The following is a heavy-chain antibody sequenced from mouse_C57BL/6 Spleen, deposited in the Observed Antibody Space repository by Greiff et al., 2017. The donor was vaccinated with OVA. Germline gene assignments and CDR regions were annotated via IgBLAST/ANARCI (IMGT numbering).Heavy chain of an antibody. V-gene: IGHV1-52*01. D-gene: IGHD2-2*01. J-gene: IGHJ4*01. CDR1: GYTFTSYW. CDR2: IDPSDSET. CDR3: TRGYYGYDVDYYDMDY. Sequence: QVQLQQPGAELVRPGSSVKLSCKASGYTFTSYWMHWVKQRPIQGLEWIGNIDPSDSETHYNQQFKDKATLTVDKSSSTAYMQLSSLTSEDSAVYYFTRGYYGYDVDYYDMDYWGQGTSVTVSS.